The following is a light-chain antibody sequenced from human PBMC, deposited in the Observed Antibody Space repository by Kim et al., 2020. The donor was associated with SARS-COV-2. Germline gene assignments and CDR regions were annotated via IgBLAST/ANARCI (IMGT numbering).Light chain of an antibody. J-gene: IGLJ2*01. CDR3: SSYTDTDTWI. CDR2: DFN. Sequence: QSVLTQPPSASGTPGQRVTISCTGTSSDIGGYNYVSWFQQYPGKAPKLLIYDFNLRPSGVSARFSGSKSGNTASLTISGLQADDEAVYHCSSYTDTDTWIFGGGTKVTVL. CDR1: SSDIGGYNY. V-gene: IGLV2-14*03.